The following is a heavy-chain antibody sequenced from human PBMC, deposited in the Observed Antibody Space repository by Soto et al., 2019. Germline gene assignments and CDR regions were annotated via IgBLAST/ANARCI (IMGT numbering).Heavy chain of an antibody. CDR3: AINYYDSSGFYYVAH. D-gene: IGHD3-22*01. Sequence: GGSLRLSCAASGFTFSSYAMSWVRQAPGKGLEWVSAISGSGGSTYYADSVKGRFTISRDNAKSSLYLQMNSLRDDDTAVYYCAINYYDSSGFYYVAHWGQGTLVTVSS. V-gene: IGHV3-23*01. CDR1: GFTFSSYA. J-gene: IGHJ4*02. CDR2: ISGSGGST.